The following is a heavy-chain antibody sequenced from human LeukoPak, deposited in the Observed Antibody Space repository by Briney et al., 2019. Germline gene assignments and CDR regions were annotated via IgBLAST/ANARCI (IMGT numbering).Heavy chain of an antibody. Sequence: ASVRVSWKASGGTFGSYAISWVRQAPGQGLEWMGGIIPIFGTANYAQKFQGRVTITADESTSTAYMELSSLRSEDTAVYYCATDFVLPRCSSTSCYPDYWGQGTLVTVSS. V-gene: IGHV1-69*13. J-gene: IGHJ4*02. CDR3: ATDFVLPRCSSTSCYPDY. D-gene: IGHD2-2*01. CDR1: GGTFGSYA. CDR2: IIPIFGTA.